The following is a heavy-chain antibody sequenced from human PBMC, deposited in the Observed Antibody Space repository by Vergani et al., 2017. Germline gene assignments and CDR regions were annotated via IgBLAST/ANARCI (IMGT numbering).Heavy chain of an antibody. D-gene: IGHD2-21*02. CDR2: ISSSSSYI. CDR3: AGLVAVTERARWFDP. J-gene: IGHJ5*02. V-gene: IGHV3-21*01. Sequence: EVQLVESGGGLVKPGGSLRLSCAASGFTFSSYSMNWVRQAPGKGLEWVSSISSSSSYIYYADSVKGRFTISRDNAKNSLYLQMNSLRAEDTAVYYCAGLVAVTERARWFDPWGQGTLVTVSS. CDR1: GFTFSSYS.